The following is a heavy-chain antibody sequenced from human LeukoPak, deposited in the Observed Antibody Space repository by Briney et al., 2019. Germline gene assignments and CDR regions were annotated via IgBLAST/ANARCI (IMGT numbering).Heavy chain of an antibody. J-gene: IGHJ6*03. CDR3: ARDRRRSSLLGYYYYMDV. V-gene: IGHV4-34*01. CDR1: GGSFSGYY. Sequence: SETLSLTCAVYGGSFSGYYWSWIRQPPGKGLEWIGEINHSGSTNYNPSLKSRVTISVDASKNQFSLKLSSVTAADTAVYYCARDRRRSSLLGYYYYMDVWGKGTTVTVSS. CDR2: INHSGST. D-gene: IGHD6-6*01.